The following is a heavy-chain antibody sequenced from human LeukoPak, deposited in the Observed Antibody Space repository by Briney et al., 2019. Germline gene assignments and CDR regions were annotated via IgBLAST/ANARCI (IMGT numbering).Heavy chain of an antibody. Sequence: SETLSLTCAVYGGSFSGYYWGWIRQPPGKGLEWIGSIYHSGSTYYNPSLKSRVTISVDTSKNQFSLKLSSVTAADTAVYYCARDFSIFGVVRHITPPVDYAFDIWGQGTMVTVSS. CDR1: GGSFSGYY. J-gene: IGHJ3*02. D-gene: IGHD3-3*01. V-gene: IGHV4-38-2*02. CDR2: IYHSGST. CDR3: ARDFSIFGVVRHITPPVDYAFDI.